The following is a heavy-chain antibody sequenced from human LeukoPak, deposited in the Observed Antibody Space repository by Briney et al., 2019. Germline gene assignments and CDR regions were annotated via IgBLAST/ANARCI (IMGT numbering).Heavy chain of an antibody. J-gene: IGHJ5*02. Sequence: ASVKVSCKTSVYTFTNNWMHWVRQAPGQGLEWVGEINPTGTSTLYAQNFQGRVTLTRDMSTTTDYMELRSLTSEDTAVYYCARDHSVGDIAWWFDPWGQGTLVSVSS. CDR1: VYTFTNNW. D-gene: IGHD3-10*01. CDR2: INPTGTST. V-gene: IGHV1-46*01. CDR3: ARDHSVGDIAWWFDP.